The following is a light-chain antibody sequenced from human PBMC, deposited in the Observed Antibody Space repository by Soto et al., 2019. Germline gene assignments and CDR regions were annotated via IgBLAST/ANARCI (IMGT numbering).Light chain of an antibody. J-gene: IGLJ1*01. CDR1: SSNIGAGYD. CDR3: QSYDSSLSGYV. CDR2: GNS. Sequence: QSVLTQPPSVSGAPGQRVTISCTGSSSNIGAGYDVQGYQQLPGTAPKLLIYGNSNRPSGVPDRFSGSKSGTSASLAITGLQAEYEADYYCQSYDSSLSGYVFGTGTKLTVL. V-gene: IGLV1-40*01.